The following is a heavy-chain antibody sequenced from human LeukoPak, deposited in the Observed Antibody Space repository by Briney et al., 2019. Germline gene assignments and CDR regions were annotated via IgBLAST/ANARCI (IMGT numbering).Heavy chain of an antibody. CDR2: ISAYNGNT. Sequence: ASVKVSCKASGYTFTSYGISWVRQAPGQGLEWMGWISAYNGNTNYAQKLQGRVTMTTDTSTSTAYMELRSLRSDDTAVYYCARDVIVGATSLGGSLYYYYYMDVWGKGTTVTISS. CDR1: GYTFTSYG. V-gene: IGHV1-18*01. J-gene: IGHJ6*03. CDR3: ARDVIVGATSLGGSLYYYYYMDV. D-gene: IGHD1-26*01.